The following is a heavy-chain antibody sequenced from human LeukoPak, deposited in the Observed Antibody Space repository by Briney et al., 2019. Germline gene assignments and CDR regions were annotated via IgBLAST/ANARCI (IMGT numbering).Heavy chain of an antibody. Sequence: PGGSLRLSCAASGFIFSNYAMHWVRQAPGEGLEWVALISSDGSKTYHADSVKGRFSISRDNSKNTLYLQLNGLRAEDTSVYYCARGSTYWYDSGSSGPHYFDYWGQGTLVTVSS. CDR3: ARGSTYWYDSGSSGPHYFDY. J-gene: IGHJ4*02. CDR1: GFIFSNYA. V-gene: IGHV3-30*01. D-gene: IGHD3-10*01. CDR2: ISSDGSKT.